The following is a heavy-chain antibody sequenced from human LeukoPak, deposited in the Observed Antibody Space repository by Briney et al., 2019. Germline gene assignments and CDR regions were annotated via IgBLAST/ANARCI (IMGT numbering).Heavy chain of an antibody. CDR2: IYHSGST. CDR1: GFTFSSYS. Sequence: LRLSCAASGFTFSSYSMNWVRQAPGKGLEWIGYIYHSGSTYYNPSLKSRVTISVDRSKNQFSLKLSSVTAADTAVYYCARGVTRHFDYWGQGTLVTVSS. CDR3: ARGVTRHFDY. J-gene: IGHJ4*02. D-gene: IGHD3-16*02. V-gene: IGHV4-30-2*01.